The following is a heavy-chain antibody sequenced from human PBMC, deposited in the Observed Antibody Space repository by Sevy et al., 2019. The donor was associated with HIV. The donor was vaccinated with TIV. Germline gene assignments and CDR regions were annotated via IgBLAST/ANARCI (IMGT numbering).Heavy chain of an antibody. CDR3: AKGLMAARHNFLMKTLYGMDV. J-gene: IGHJ6*02. D-gene: IGHD6-6*01. CDR1: GFTFSSYA. CDR2: ISGSGGST. V-gene: IGHV3-23*01. Sequence: GGSLRLSCAASGFTFSSYAMSWVRQAPGKGLEWVSAISGSGGSTYYADSVKGRFTISRDNSKNTLYLQMNSLRAEDTAVYYCAKGLMAARHNFLMKTLYGMDVWGQGTTVTVSS.